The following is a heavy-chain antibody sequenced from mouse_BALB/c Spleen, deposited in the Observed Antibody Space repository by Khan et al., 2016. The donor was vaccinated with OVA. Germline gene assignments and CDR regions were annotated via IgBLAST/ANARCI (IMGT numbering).Heavy chain of an antibody. CDR2: INPSTGYT. J-gene: IGHJ3*01. Sequence: QVQLQQSGPELAKPGASVKMSCKASGYTFTNYWMHWVKQRPGQGLEWIGYINPSTGYTESNQKFKDKATLTADKSSSTAYMQLSSLTSEDSAVYYCVNHGSSSAWFTYWGQETLVTVSA. CDR1: GYTFTNYW. CDR3: VNHGSSSAWFTY. D-gene: IGHD1-1*01. V-gene: IGHV1-7*01.